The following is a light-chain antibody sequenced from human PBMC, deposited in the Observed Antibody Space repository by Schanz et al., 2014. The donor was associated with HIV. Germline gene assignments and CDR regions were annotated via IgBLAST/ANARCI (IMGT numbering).Light chain of an antibody. V-gene: IGLV2-8*01. Sequence: QSALTQPPSASGSPGQSVTISCTGTSSDVGGYNHVSWYQQHPGKAPKLMIYEVIKRPSGVPDRFSGSKSGSTASLTVSGFQPEDEADYYCSSFAGSNIPWVFGGGTKLTVL. CDR2: EVI. CDR3: SSFAGSNIPWV. J-gene: IGLJ3*02. CDR1: SSDVGGYNH.